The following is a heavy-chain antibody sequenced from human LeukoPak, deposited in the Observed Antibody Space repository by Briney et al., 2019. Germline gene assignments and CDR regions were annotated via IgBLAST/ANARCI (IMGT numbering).Heavy chain of an antibody. CDR3: ARGPHPGGAGYNLIDH. J-gene: IGHJ4*02. V-gene: IGHV4-39*01. CDR1: GGSISSSSYY. D-gene: IGHD5-24*01. Sequence: SETLSLTCTVSGGSISSSSYYWGWIRQPPGKGLEWFGSISYRGTTFYHPSLKSRVTISVDTSKNQFFLKVSSVTAADTAVYYCARGPHPGGAGYNLIDHWGQGTLVTVSP. CDR2: ISYRGTT.